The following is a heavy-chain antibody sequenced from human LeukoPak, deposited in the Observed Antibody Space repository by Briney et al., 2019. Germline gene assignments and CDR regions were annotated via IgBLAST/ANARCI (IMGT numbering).Heavy chain of an antibody. J-gene: IGHJ4*02. V-gene: IGHV3-23*01. CDR2: LGVSVSGYGGST. Sequence: PGGSLRLSCAASGFTFSRYAMSWVRQAPGKGLEWVSALGVSVSGYGGSTYYADSVKGRFTISRDNSKNTLYLQMNSLRAEDTAVYYCAKWAPSTAMVLKPYYFDYWGQGTLVTVSS. CDR3: AKWAPSTAMVLKPYYFDY. D-gene: IGHD5-18*01. CDR1: GFTFSRYA.